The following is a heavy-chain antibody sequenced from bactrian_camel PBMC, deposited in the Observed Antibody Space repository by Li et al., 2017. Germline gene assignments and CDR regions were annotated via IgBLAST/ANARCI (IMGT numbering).Heavy chain of an antibody. J-gene: IGHJ4*01. CDR1: GFTFSNYG. Sequence: HVQLVESGGGSVQAGGSLRLSCAASGFTFSNYGMSWVRQAPGKGLEWVAAINSLGSGTNYADSVRGRFTISRDNARNMLYLQLSSLGSEDGHVLLRKRSGTGPTLGYDSWGQGTQVTVS. CDR3: KRSGTGPTLGYDS. D-gene: IGHD3*01. CDR2: INSLGSGT. V-gene: IGHV3S1*01.